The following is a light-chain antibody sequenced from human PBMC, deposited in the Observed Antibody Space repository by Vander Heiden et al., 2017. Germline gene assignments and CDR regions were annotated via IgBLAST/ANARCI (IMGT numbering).Light chain of an antibody. CDR1: ESVSRY. Sequence: EFVLTQSPATLSLSTGERATVSGRASESVSRYLGWYKQKPGQAPRLHIYDAYNRATGIPARLRGSGCGTDFTLTISSLELEDFEVYYCQQRSNWPPLFTFGHGTKVDIK. J-gene: IGKJ3*01. V-gene: IGKV3-11*01. CDR3: QQRSNWPPLFT. CDR2: DAY.